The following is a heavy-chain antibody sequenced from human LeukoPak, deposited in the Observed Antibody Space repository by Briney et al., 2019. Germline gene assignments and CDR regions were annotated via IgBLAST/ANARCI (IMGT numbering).Heavy chain of an antibody. CDR2: IYYSGST. CDR1: GGSISSSSYY. V-gene: IGHV4-39*01. Sequence: SETLSLTCTVSGGSISSSSYYWGWIRQPPGKGLEWIGSIYYSGSTYYNPSLKSRVTISVDTSKNQFSLKLSSVTAADTAVYYCARHIRPGYSYGLFDYWGQGTLGTVSS. CDR3: ARHIRPGYSYGLFDY. D-gene: IGHD5-18*01. J-gene: IGHJ4*02.